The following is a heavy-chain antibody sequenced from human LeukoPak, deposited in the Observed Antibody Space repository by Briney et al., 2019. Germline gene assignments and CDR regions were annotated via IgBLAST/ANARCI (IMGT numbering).Heavy chain of an antibody. D-gene: IGHD3-9*01. CDR3: ARYDIFTGNVGYYYYYMDV. V-gene: IGHV4-34*01. Sequence: PSETLSLPCALYAGYFSGYYWSWIRQPPGKGLEWLGEINHSGSTNYNPSLKSRVTISVDTSKNQFSLKLSSVTAADTAVYYRARYDIFTGNVGYYYYYMDVWGKGTTVTVS. CDR1: AGYFSGYY. J-gene: IGHJ6*03. CDR2: INHSGST.